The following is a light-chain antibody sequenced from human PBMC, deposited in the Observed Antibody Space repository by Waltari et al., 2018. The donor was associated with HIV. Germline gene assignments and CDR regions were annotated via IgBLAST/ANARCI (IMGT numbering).Light chain of an antibody. CDR2: EDI. V-gene: IGLV3-10*01. CDR1: TLPKKY. CDR3: YSTESNGNHRV. J-gene: IGLJ3*02. Sequence: SYELTQPPSVSVSPGQTARITCPGDTLPKKYAHWYQQKSGQAPVLVIYEDIKRPSGIPERFSGSSSVTMAILTISGAQVEDEADYYCYSTESNGNHRVFGGGTKLTVL.